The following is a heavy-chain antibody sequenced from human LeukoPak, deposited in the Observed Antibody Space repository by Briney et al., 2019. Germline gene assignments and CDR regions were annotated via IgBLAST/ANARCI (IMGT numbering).Heavy chain of an antibody. V-gene: IGHV4-59*12. CDR3: ARSREWLRFFDY. CDR2: IHYHGNT. J-gene: IGHJ4*02. D-gene: IGHD5-12*01. Sequence: SETLSLTCTVSGGSMSNYYWTWIRQPPGKGLEWIGYIHYHGNTNYNPSLKSRLTISIDTSKNQFSLKLSSVTAADTAVYYCARSREWLRFFDYWGQGTLVTVSS. CDR1: GGSMSNYY.